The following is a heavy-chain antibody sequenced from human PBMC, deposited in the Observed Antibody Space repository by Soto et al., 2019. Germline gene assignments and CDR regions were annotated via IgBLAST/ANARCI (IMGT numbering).Heavy chain of an antibody. J-gene: IGHJ4*02. CDR3: ASSYGSGYRAFDY. CDR2: VNPIVSMS. CDR1: GDTFNFYS. D-gene: IGHD3-10*01. V-gene: IGHV1-69*02. Sequence: QVQLVQSGAEVKRPGSSVQVSCKAAGDTFNFYSINWVRQAPGLGLEWMGRVNPIVSMSNYAQKFQGRVTMTADKSTSTAYMELSSLSSEDTASYYCASSYGSGYRAFDYWGQGALLAVSS.